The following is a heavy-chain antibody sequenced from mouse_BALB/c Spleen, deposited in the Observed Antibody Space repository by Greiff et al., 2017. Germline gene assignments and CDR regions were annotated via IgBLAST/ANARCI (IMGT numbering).Heavy chain of an antibody. CDR3: ARGRGYGSSPYWYFDV. Sequence: EVQGVESGGGLVKPGGSLKLSCAASGFTFSDYYMYWVRQTPEKRLEWVATISDGGSYTYYPDSVKGRFTISRDNAKNNLYLQMSSLKSEDTAMYYCARGRGYGSSPYWYFDVWGAGTTVTVSS. V-gene: IGHV5-4*02. CDR1: GFTFSDYY. CDR2: ISDGGSYT. D-gene: IGHD1-1*01. J-gene: IGHJ1*01.